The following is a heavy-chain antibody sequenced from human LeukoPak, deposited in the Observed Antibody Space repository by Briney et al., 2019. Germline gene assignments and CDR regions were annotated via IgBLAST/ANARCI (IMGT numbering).Heavy chain of an antibody. J-gene: IGHJ4*02. D-gene: IGHD3-22*01. V-gene: IGHV3-15*01. Sequence: PGGSLRLSCAASGFTFSNAWMSGVRQAPGKGLEGIGRIKRKSDGGTTDYAAPVKGRFTISRDDSKNTLYLQMNSLTTEDTAVYYCTTVGLSGYYDSRGYYYFDYWGQGTLVTVSS. CDR3: TTVGLSGYYDSRGYYYFDY. CDR2: IKRKSDGGTT. CDR1: GFTFSNAW.